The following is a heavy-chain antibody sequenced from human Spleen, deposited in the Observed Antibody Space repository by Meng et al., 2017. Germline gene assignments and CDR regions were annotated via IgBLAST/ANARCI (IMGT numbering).Heavy chain of an antibody. Sequence: GESLKISCAASGFTFSSYWMSWVRQAPGKGLEWVANIKQDGSEKYYVDSVKGRFTISRDNAKNSLYLQMNSLRAEDTAVYYCASESESRELIAAAATSQRDYYYGMDVWGQGTMVTVSS. V-gene: IGHV3-7*01. CDR2: IKQDGSEK. D-gene: IGHD6-13*01. CDR1: GFTFSSYW. J-gene: IGHJ6*02. CDR3: ASESESRELIAAAATSQRDYYYGMDV.